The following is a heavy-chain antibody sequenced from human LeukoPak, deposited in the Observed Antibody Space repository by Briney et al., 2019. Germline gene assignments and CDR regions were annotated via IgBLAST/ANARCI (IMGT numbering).Heavy chain of an antibody. V-gene: IGHV3-30-3*01. CDR2: ISYDGSNK. CDR1: GFTFSSYA. D-gene: IGHD3-16*01. Sequence: GRSLRLSCAASGFTFSSYAMHWVRQAPGKGLEWVAVISYDGSNKYYADSVKGRFTISRDNSKNTLYLQMNSLRAEDTAVYYCARDYGFIHPVDYWGQGTLVTVSS. CDR3: ARDYGFIHPVDY. J-gene: IGHJ4*02.